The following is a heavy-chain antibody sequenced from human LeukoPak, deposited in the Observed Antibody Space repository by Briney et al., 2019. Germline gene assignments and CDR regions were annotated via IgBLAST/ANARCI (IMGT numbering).Heavy chain of an antibody. J-gene: IGHJ4*02. CDR3: ARLKNYGDYGY. CDR1: GYTFTSYG. V-gene: IGHV1-18*01. Sequence: ASVKVSCKASGYTFTSYGISWVRQAPGQGLEWMGWIYSFNGNTNYAQKLQGRVTMPTDTSTSIPYMELRSLISDHTPVYYCARLKNYGDYGYWGQGTLVTVSS. D-gene: IGHD4-17*01. CDR2: IYSFNGNT.